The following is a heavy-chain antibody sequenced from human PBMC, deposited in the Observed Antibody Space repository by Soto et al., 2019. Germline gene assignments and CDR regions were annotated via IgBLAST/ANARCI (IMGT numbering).Heavy chain of an antibody. D-gene: IGHD3-3*01. CDR2: IWYDGSNK. J-gene: IGHJ4*02. CDR3: ARDWTPEWGLGY. Sequence: GGSLRLSCAASGFTFSSYGMHWVRQAPGKGLEWVAVIWYDGSNKYYADSVKGRFTISRDNSKNTLYLQMHSLRAEDTAVYYCARDWTPEWGLGYWGQGTLVTVSS. CDR1: GFTFSSYG. V-gene: IGHV3-33*01.